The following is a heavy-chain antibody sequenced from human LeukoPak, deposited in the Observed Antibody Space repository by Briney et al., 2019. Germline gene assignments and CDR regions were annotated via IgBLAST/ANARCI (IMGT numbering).Heavy chain of an antibody. CDR2: FDPEDGET. CDR1: GYTLTELS. CDR3: ATPEGLQYYDFWSGLGV. J-gene: IGHJ6*04. Sequence: ASVKVSCKVSGYTLTELSMHWVRQAPGKGLEWMGGFDPEDGETIYAQKFQGRVTMTEDTSTDTAYMELSSLRSEDTAVYYCATPEGLQYYDFWSGLGVWGKGTTATVSS. V-gene: IGHV1-24*01. D-gene: IGHD3-3*01.